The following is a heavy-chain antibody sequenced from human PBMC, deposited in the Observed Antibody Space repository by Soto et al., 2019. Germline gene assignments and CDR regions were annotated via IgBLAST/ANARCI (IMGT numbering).Heavy chain of an antibody. CDR1: GFSFGDYA. J-gene: IGHJ6*02. CDR2: IRSKAYGGTT. Sequence: GSLRLSCKDSGFSFGDYAMNWFRQAPGKGLEWVGFIRSKAYGGTTEYAASVKGRFTISRDDSKSIAYLQTKSLKTEDTAVYYCTRDSNVPATNFYGMDVWGQGTTVTGSS. D-gene: IGHD2-15*01. V-gene: IGHV3-49*03. CDR3: TRDSNVPATNFYGMDV.